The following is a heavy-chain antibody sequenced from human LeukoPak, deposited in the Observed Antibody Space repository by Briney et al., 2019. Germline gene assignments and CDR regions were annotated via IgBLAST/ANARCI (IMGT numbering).Heavy chain of an antibody. CDR2: IIPIFGTA. J-gene: IGHJ6*03. D-gene: IGHD2-2*01. CDR1: GGTFSSYA. Sequence: ASVKVSCKASGGTFSSYAISWVRQAPGQGLEWMGGIIPIFGTANYAQKFQGRVTITADKSTSTAYMELSSLRSEDTAVYYCARASSTSLLPFYYYYMDVWGKGTTVTVSS. V-gene: IGHV1-69*06. CDR3: ARASSTSLLPFYYYYMDV.